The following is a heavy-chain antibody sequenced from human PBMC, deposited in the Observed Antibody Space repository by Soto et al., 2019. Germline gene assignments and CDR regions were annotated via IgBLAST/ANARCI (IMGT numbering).Heavy chain of an antibody. CDR3: ARYAGSSWFDY. CDR2: INYSGRT. D-gene: IGHD6-13*01. Sequence: QVQLQESGPGLVKPSETLSLTCTVSGGSISTYYWSWIRQPPGKGLEWMGYINYSGRTNYTPPLNSRVTMSLDTAKNQFSLKLRSVTAADTALLYCARYAGSSWFDYWGQGTLVTVSS. V-gene: IGHV4-59*01. J-gene: IGHJ4*02. CDR1: GGSISTYY.